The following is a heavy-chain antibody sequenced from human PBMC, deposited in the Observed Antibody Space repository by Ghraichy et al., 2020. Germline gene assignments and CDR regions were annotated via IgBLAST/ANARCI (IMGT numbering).Heavy chain of an antibody. J-gene: IGHJ4*02. D-gene: IGHD1-26*01. V-gene: IGHV7-4-1*02. Sequence: ASVKVSCKASGYTFTSYAMNWVRQAPGQGLEWMGWINTNTGNPTYTQGFTGRFVFSLDTSVSTAYLQISSLKAEDTAVYYCARGNSGSYFGVPVAQDYPVSTFDYWGQGTLVTVSS. CDR1: GYTFTSYA. CDR2: INTNTGNP. CDR3: ARGNSGSYFGVPVAQDYPVSTFDY.